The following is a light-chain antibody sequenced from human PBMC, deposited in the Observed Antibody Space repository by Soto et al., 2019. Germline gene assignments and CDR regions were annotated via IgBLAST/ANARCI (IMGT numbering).Light chain of an antibody. CDR2: DAS. CDR1: QSVSSSY. J-gene: IGKJ1*01. V-gene: IGKV3-20*01. CDR3: QQYGSSPKT. Sequence: IVLTQSPGTLSLSPGERATLSCRASQSVSSSYLAWYQQKPGQAPRLLIYDASNRATGIPDRFSGSESATHFTLTITRLETENFAVYYCQQYGSSPKTFGQGNKVEIK.